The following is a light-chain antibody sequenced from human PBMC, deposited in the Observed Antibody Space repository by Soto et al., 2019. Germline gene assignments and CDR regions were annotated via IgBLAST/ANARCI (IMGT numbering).Light chain of an antibody. V-gene: IGLV1-40*01. CDR2: DVT. J-gene: IGLJ2*01. Sequence: QSVLTQPPSVSGAPGQRVTISCTGNSSNLGAGYDVHWYQQLPGAAPKLIISDVTKRPSGVPDRFSGSKSGNTASLTISGLQAEDEADYDCCSFAGSNILIFGGGTKLTVL. CDR3: CSFAGSNILI. CDR1: SSNLGAGYD.